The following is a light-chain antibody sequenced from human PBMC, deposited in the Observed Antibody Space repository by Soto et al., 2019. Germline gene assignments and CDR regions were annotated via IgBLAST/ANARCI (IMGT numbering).Light chain of an antibody. CDR2: GNT. CDR3: QYYDSSLSGRSFV. Sequence: QSVLTHPPSVSGAPGQRVTISCTGSSSNIGAGYDVHWYQQLPGTPPKLLIYGNTNRPSGVPDRFSGSKSGTSAYLASTGLQAEDEADYYCQYYDSSLSGRSFVFGPGTKVTVL. V-gene: IGLV1-40*01. J-gene: IGLJ1*01. CDR1: SSNIGAGYD.